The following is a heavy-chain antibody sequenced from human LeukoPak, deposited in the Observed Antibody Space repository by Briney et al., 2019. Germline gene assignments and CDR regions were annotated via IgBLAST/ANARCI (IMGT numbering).Heavy chain of an antibody. J-gene: IGHJ4*02. D-gene: IGHD5-18*01. CDR1: GGSTSSYY. V-gene: IGHV4-59*01. CDR3: ARDARGYSYGLDY. Sequence: SETLSLTCTVSGGSTSSYYWSWIRQPPGKGLEWIGYIYYSGSTNYNPSLKSRVTISVDTSKNQFSLKLSSVTAADTAVYYCARDARGYSYGLDYWGQGTLVTVSS. CDR2: IYYSGST.